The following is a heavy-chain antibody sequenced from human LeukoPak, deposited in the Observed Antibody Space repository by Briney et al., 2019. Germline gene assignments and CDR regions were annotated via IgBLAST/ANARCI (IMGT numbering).Heavy chain of an antibody. CDR3: ARDSYDYVWGSYRYNHFDY. Sequence: SETLSLTCAVYGGSFSGYYWSWIRQPPGKGLEWIGEINHSGSTNYNPSLKSRVTISVDTSKNQFSLKLSSVTAADTAVYYCARDSYDYVWGSYRYNHFDYWGQGTLVTVSS. J-gene: IGHJ4*02. V-gene: IGHV4-34*01. D-gene: IGHD3-16*02. CDR2: INHSGST. CDR1: GGSFSGYY.